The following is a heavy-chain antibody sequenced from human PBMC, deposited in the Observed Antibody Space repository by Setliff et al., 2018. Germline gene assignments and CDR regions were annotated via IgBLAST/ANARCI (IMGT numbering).Heavy chain of an antibody. V-gene: IGHV1-18*01. CDR2: ISPHSGKS. Sequence: GASVKVSCKASGDTFRRVSGTPQLEWVGWISPHSGKSYSAPKFQDRVVLTTDTSTATAYMDLRSLRSDDTAVYFCSRLVRFCTTTVCQRLSGDDYWGQGTLVTVSS. CDR3: SRLVRFCTTTVCQRLSGDDY. D-gene: IGHD4-17*01. J-gene: IGHJ4*02. CDR1: GDTFRRV.